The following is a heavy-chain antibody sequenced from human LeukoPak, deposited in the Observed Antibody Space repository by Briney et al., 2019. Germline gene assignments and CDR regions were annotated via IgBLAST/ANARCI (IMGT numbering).Heavy chain of an antibody. CDR1: GFTFSSYS. V-gene: IGHV3-21*01. J-gene: IGHJ3*02. CDR2: ISSSSSYI. CDR3: ASPSQGDSSGYYHDAFDI. Sequence: GGSLRLSCAASGFTFSSYSMNWVRQAPGKGLEWVSSISSSSSYIYYADSVKGRFTISRDNAENSLYLQMNSLRAEDTAVYYCASPSQGDSSGYYHDAFDIWGQGTMVTVSS. D-gene: IGHD3-22*01.